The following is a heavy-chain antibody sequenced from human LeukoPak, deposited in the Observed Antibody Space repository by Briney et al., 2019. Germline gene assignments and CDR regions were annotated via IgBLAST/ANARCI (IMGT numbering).Heavy chain of an antibody. Sequence: QTGGSLRLSCAASGFTFSSYGMHWVRQAPGKGLEWVAVISYDGSNKYYADSVKGRFTISRDNSKNTLYLQMNSLRAEDTAVYYCAKDRSVDYWGQGTLVTVSS. CDR1: GFTFSSYG. V-gene: IGHV3-30*18. J-gene: IGHJ4*02. CDR2: ISYDGSNK. CDR3: AKDRSVDY. D-gene: IGHD3-10*01.